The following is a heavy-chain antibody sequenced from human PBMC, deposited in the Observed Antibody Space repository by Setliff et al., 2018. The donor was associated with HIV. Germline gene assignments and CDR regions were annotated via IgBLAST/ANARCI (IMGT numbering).Heavy chain of an antibody. CDR1: GVSISTNTYY. D-gene: IGHD2-2*01. J-gene: IGHJ3*02. CDR3: ARRRSMPNNAFDI. Sequence: PSETLSLTCGVSGVSISTNTYYWGWVRQPPGKGLEWIGSFYYTGSTYYNPSLKSRVTIFGDTSKNQFSLKLSSVTAADTAVYYCARRRSMPNNAFDIWGQGTMVTVSS. CDR2: FYYTGST. V-gene: IGHV4-39*01.